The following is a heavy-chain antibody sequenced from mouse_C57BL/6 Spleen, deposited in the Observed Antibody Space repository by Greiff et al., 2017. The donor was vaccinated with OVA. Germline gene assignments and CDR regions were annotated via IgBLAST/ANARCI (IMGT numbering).Heavy chain of an antibody. Sequence: EVKLMESGGGLVKPGGSLKLSCAASGFTFSSYAMSWVRQTPEKRLEWVATISDGGSYTYYPDNVKGRFTISRDNAKNNLYLQMSHLKSEDTAMYYCAREYEGYFDYWGQGTTLTVSS. J-gene: IGHJ2*01. CDR3: AREYEGYFDY. D-gene: IGHD2-3*01. V-gene: IGHV5-4*01. CDR1: GFTFSSYA. CDR2: ISDGGSYT.